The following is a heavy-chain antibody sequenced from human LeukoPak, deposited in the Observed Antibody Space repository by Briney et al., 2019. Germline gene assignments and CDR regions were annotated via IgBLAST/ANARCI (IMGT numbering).Heavy chain of an antibody. CDR3: ARDVGARGDFDY. CDR1: GYTFTSYG. J-gene: IGHJ4*02. CDR2: ISAYNGNT. V-gene: IGHV1-18*01. D-gene: IGHD1-26*01. Sequence: ASVKVSCKASGYTFTSYGISWVRQAPGQGLEWMGWISAYNGNTDFAQKFQGRVTMTTDTSTSTVYMELRSLRSDDTAVYYCARDVGARGDFDYWGQGTLVTVSS.